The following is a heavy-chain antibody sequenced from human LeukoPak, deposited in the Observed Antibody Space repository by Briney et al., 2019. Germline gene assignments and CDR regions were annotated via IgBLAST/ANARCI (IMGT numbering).Heavy chain of an antibody. D-gene: IGHD6-19*01. CDR1: GVTVSSSY. CDR3: ARDPGGWYWDY. CDR2: IYSGGST. Sequence: GGSLRLSCAASGVTVSSSYMSWVRQAPGKGLEWVSVIYSGGSTYYADSVKGRFTIPRDNSKNTLYLQMNSLRAEDTAVYYCARDPGGWYWDYWGQGTLVTVSS. V-gene: IGHV3-53*01. J-gene: IGHJ4*02.